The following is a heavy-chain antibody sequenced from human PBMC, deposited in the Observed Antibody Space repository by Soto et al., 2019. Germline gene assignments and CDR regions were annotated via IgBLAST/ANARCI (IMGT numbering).Heavy chain of an antibody. V-gene: IGHV3-23*01. D-gene: IGHD6-13*01. CDR1: GFTFSSYA. CDR3: ARGGYSSSWYPYYYYYYYGMDV. CDR2: ISGSGGST. Sequence: GGSLRLSCAASGFTFSSYAMSWVRQAPGKGLEWVSAISGSGGSTYYADSVKGRFTISRDNSKNTLYLQMNSLRAEDTAVYYCARGGYSSSWYPYYYYYYYGMDVWGQGTTVTVSS. J-gene: IGHJ6*02.